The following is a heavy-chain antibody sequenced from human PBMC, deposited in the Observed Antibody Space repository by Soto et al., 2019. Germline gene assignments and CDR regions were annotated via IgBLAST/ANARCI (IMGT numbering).Heavy chain of an antibody. V-gene: IGHV4-31*03. Sequence: QVQLQESGPGLVKPSQTLSLTCTVSGGSISSGGYYWSWIRQHPGKGLEWIGYIYYSGSTYYNPSLKSRVTISVDTSKNQFSLKLSSVTASDTAVYYCAREEGGGYDHRWFDPWGQGTLVTVSS. CDR2: IYYSGST. CDR1: GGSISSGGYY. D-gene: IGHD5-12*01. CDR3: AREEGGGYDHRWFDP. J-gene: IGHJ5*02.